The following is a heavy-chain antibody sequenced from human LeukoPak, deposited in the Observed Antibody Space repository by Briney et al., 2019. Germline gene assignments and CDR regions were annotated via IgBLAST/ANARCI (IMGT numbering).Heavy chain of an antibody. V-gene: IGHV3-53*05. D-gene: IGHD3-22*01. Sequence: AGSLTLSCAASGFTVSTNYMSWVRQAQGQGLEWVSVIYSGGSTYYADSVRGRFTISRDNSKNTLYLQMNSLRAQDTAVYYCARGENFYDSSAYYQGDACDIWGQGTMVTVSS. CDR1: GFTVSTNY. CDR3: ARGENFYDSSAYYQGDACDI. CDR2: IYSGGST. J-gene: IGHJ3*02.